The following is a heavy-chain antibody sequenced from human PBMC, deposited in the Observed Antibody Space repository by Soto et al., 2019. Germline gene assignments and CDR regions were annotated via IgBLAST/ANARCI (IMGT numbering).Heavy chain of an antibody. V-gene: IGHV4-39*01. CDR1: GGSISSSSYY. Sequence: SETLSLTCTVSGGSISSSSYYWGWIRQPPGKGLEWIGSIYYSGSTYYNPSLKSRVTISVDTFKNQFSLKLSSVTAADTAVYYFVRQNNYYDSSGYSYYWGQGTLVTVSS. J-gene: IGHJ4*02. CDR3: VRQNNYYDSSGYSYY. D-gene: IGHD3-22*01. CDR2: IYYSGST.